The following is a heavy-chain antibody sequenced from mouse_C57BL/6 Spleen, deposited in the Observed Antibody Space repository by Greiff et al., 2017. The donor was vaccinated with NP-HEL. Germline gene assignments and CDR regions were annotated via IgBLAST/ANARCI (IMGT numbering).Heavy chain of an antibody. Sequence: VQGVESGAELVKPGASVKLSCKASGYTFTEYTIHWVKQRSGQGLEWIGWFYPGSGSIKYNEKFKDKATLTADKSSSTVYMELSRLTSEDSAVYFCARHEDRYYGSYYFDYWGQGTTLTVSS. V-gene: IGHV1-62-2*01. D-gene: IGHD1-1*01. CDR2: FYPGSGSI. CDR3: ARHEDRYYGSYYFDY. CDR1: GYTFTEYT. J-gene: IGHJ2*01.